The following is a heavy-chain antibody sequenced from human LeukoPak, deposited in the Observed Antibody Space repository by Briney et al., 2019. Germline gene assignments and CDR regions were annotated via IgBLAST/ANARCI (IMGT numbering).Heavy chain of an antibody. J-gene: IGHJ4*02. V-gene: IGHV3-53*01. CDR3: ASSYSSSSGDY. CDR2: IYSGGST. D-gene: IGHD6-6*01. Sequence: GGSLRLSCAASGFTVSSNYMSWVRQAPGKGLEWVSVIYSGGSTYYADSVKGRFTISRDNSKNTLYLQMNSLRAEDTAVYYCASSYSSSSGDYWGQGTLVTASS. CDR1: GFTVSSNY.